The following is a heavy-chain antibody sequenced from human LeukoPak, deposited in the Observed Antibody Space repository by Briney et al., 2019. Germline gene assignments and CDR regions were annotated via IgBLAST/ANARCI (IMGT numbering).Heavy chain of an antibody. CDR2: ISAYNGNT. Sequence: ASVKVSCKASGYTFTGYYMHWVRQAPGQGLEWMGWISAYNGNTNYAQKLQGRVTMTTDTSTSTAYMELRSLRSDDTAVYYCARDHDLDFDYWGQGTLVTVSS. CDR3: ARDHDLDFDY. CDR1: GYTFTGYY. V-gene: IGHV1-18*04. J-gene: IGHJ4*02. D-gene: IGHD1-1*01.